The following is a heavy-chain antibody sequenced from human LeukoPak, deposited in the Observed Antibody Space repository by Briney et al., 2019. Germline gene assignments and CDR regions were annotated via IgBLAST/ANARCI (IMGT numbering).Heavy chain of an antibody. J-gene: IGHJ4*02. CDR2: IYYSGST. D-gene: IGHD6-13*01. V-gene: IGHV4-59*01. CDR3: ARDPAAAYFDY. Sequence: PSETLSLTCTVSGGSISSYCWSWIRQPPGKGLEWIGYIYYSGSTNYNPSLKSRVTISVDTSKNQFSLKLSSVTAADTAVYYCARDPAAAYFDYWGQGTLVTVSS. CDR1: GGSISSYC.